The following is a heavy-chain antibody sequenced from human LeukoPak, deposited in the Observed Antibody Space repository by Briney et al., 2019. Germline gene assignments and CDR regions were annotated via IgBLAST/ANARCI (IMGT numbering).Heavy chain of an antibody. V-gene: IGHV4-38-2*02. CDR2: IYYSGST. CDR1: GYSITSGYY. CDR3: ARHASSSGWYGGIDY. J-gene: IGHJ4*02. D-gene: IGHD6-19*01. Sequence: SETLSLTCTVSGYSITSGYYWGWIRQPPGKGLEWIGSIYYSGSTYYNPSLKSRVTISVDTSKNQFSLKLSSVTAADTAVYYCARHASSSGWYGGIDYWGQGTLVTVSS.